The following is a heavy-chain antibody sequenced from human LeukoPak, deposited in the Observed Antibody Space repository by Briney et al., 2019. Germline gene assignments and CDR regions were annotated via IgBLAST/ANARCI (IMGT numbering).Heavy chain of an antibody. CDR1: AVTFADYA. V-gene: IGHV3-49*04. CDR2: IRSQAYVGTT. CDR3: ARDSNWSFDY. Sequence: PGRSLRLSCTASAVTFADYATSWVRHAPGKGLEWGGFIRSQAYVGTTEYAASVKGRFTISRDDSKSIAYLQMNSLTTEGTAVYYCARDSNWSFDYWGQGTLVTVSS. J-gene: IGHJ4*02. D-gene: IGHD1-20*01.